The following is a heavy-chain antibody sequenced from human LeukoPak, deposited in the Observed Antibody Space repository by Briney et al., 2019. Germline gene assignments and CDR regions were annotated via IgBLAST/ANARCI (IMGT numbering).Heavy chain of an antibody. CDR1: GFTFDDYA. D-gene: IGHD3-22*01. V-gene: IGHV3-9*01. Sequence: PGRSLRLSRAASGFTFDDYAMHWVRQAPGKGLEWVSGISWNSGSIGYADSVKGRFTISRDNAKNSLYLQMNSLRAEDTALYYCAKDMIGSSGFDYWGQGTLVTVSS. CDR3: AKDMIGSSGFDY. J-gene: IGHJ4*02. CDR2: ISWNSGSI.